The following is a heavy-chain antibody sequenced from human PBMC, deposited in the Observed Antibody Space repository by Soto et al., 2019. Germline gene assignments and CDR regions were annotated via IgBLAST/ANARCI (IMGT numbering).Heavy chain of an antibody. CDR1: GGSFSGYY. V-gene: IGHV4-34*01. D-gene: IGHD2-15*01. CDR2: INHSGST. J-gene: IGHJ4*02. CDR3: ARGDIGGY. Sequence: QVQLQQWGAGLLKPSETLSLTCAVYGGSFSGYYWSWIRQPPGKGLEWIGEINHSGSTNYNPSLKCRVTISVDTSKNQFSLKLSSVTAADTDVYYCARGDIGGYWGQGTLVTVSS.